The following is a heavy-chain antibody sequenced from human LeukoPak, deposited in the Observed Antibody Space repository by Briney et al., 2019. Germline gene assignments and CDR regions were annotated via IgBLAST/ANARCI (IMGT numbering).Heavy chain of an antibody. V-gene: IGHV4-4*07. CDR1: GGSISNYF. CDR2: IHDNGDS. J-gene: IGHJ4*02. CDR3: VRAPSGCGGTCPSDH. D-gene: IGHD2-15*01. Sequence: PSETLSLTCTVSGGSISNYFWSWIRQPAGKGLEWIGRIHDNGDSNHNPSLKSRVTMSLDTSRNQVSLKLASVTAADTAIYYCVRAPSGCGGTCPSDHWGPGTQATVSS.